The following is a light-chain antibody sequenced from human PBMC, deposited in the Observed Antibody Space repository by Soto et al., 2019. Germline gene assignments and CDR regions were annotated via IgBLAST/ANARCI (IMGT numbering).Light chain of an antibody. CDR2: SVS. V-gene: IGLV2-14*01. CDR3: ISYTVSRSYV. CDR1: SSDIGAYDH. Sequence: QSVLTQPASVSGSPGQSITISCSGTSSDIGAYDHVAWFQQFPGKTPKLVIYSVSNRPSGVSYRFSGSKSGNTASLTISGIQADDEADYYCISYTVSRSYVFGPGTKVTVL. J-gene: IGLJ1*01.